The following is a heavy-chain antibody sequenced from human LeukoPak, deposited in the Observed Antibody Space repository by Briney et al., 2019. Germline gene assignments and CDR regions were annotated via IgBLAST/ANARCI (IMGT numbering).Heavy chain of an antibody. CDR3: AHKGSGSSFDY. V-gene: IGHV2-5*02. CDR1: GFSLSTSGVG. CDR2: IYWDGDK. Sequence: SGPTLVNPTQTLTLTCTFSGFSLSTSGVGVGWIRQPPGKALEWLAVIYWDGDKRYRPSLKSRLTLTKDTSKNQVVLTMTNMDPVDTATYYCAHKGSGSSFDYWGQGTLVTVSS. J-gene: IGHJ4*02. D-gene: IGHD3-10*01.